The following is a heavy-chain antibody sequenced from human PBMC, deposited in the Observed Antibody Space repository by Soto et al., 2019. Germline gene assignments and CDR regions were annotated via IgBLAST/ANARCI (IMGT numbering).Heavy chain of an antibody. CDR3: ASSYYDILTGFPWWYFDL. D-gene: IGHD3-9*01. V-gene: IGHV3-33*01. CDR1: GFTFSSYG. J-gene: IGHJ2*01. CDR2: IWYDGSNK. Sequence: QVQLVESGGGVVQPGRSLRLSCAASGFTFSSYGMHWVRQAPGKGLEWVAVIWYDGSNKYYADSVKGRFTISRDNSKNTLYLQMNSLRAEDTVVYYCASSYYDILTGFPWWYFDLWGRGTLVTVSS.